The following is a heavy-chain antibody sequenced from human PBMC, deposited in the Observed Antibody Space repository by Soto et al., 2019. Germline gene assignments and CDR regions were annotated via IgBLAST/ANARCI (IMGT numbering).Heavy chain of an antibody. V-gene: IGHV4-34*01. J-gene: IGHJ6*02. CDR3: ARLSLVAATYYYYVMDF. Sequence: SETLSLTCAVYGGSFSGYYWSWIRQPPGKGLEWIGEINHSGSTNYNPSPKSRVTISVDTSKNQFSLKLSSVTAADTAVYYCARLSLVAATYYYYVMDFRGQRSTVTVSS. CDR1: GGSFSGYY. D-gene: IGHD2-15*01. CDR2: INHSGST.